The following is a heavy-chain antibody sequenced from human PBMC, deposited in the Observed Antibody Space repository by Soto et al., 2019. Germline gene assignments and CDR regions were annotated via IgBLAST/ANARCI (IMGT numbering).Heavy chain of an antibody. CDR1: GFTFSSYA. J-gene: IGHJ4*02. CDR3: AKDPPGLALAMVTNIPGY. D-gene: IGHD5-18*01. V-gene: IGHV3-23*01. CDR2: ISGSGGST. Sequence: GSLRLSCAASGFTFSSYAMSWVRQAPGKGLEWVSAISGSGGSTYYADSVKGRFTISRDNSKNTLYLQMNSLRAEDTAVYYWAKDPPGLALAMVTNIPGYWGQGTLVTVSS.